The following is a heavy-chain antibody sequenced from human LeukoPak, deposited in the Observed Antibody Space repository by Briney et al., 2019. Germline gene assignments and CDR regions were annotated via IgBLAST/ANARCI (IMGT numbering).Heavy chain of an antibody. V-gene: IGHV3-23*01. Sequence: GGSLRLSCAASGFSFGSYAMGWTRQAPGQGLEWVSAISGSGSHANYAESVKGRFTISRDNSKNTLYLQMHSLIAADTAVYYCGSGPVGTSVPWGQGTLVTVSS. J-gene: IGHJ5*02. CDR1: GFSFGSYA. CDR3: GSGPVGTSVP. CDR2: ISGSGSHA. D-gene: IGHD1-1*01.